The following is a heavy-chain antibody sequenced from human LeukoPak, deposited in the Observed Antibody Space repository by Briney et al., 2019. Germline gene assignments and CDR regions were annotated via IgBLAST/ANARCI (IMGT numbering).Heavy chain of an antibody. CDR3: ARRPRIVGATAPRGLDY. CDR2: INHSGST. CDR1: GGSFSGYY. V-gene: IGHV4-34*01. J-gene: IGHJ4*02. D-gene: IGHD1-26*01. Sequence: SETLSLTCAVYGGSFSGYYWSWIRQPPGKGLEWIGEINHSGSTNYNPSLKSRVTISVDTSKNQFSLKLSSVTAADTAVYYCARRPRIVGATAPRGLDYWGQGTLVTVSS.